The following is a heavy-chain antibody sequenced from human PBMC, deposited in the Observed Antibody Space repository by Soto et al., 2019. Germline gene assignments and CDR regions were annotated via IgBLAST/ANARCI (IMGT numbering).Heavy chain of an antibody. Sequence: PGGSLRLSCAASGFGLSSYAVSWVRQAPGKGLEWVSVISGSGGATYYADSVKGRFTISRDNSKNTLYLQMNSVRAEDTAVYYCAKSTWDDLPPSFWGQGPPVTVAS. CDR3: AKSTWDDLPPSF. CDR1: GFGLSSYA. D-gene: IGHD1-26*01. CDR2: ISGSGGAT. J-gene: IGHJ4*02. V-gene: IGHV3-23*01.